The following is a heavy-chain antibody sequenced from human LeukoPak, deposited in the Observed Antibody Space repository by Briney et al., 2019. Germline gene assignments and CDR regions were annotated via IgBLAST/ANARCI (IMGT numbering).Heavy chain of an antibody. V-gene: IGHV3-30*02. J-gene: IGHJ3*02. CDR3: AKVRTSYAQDDFDI. D-gene: IGHD1-26*01. CDR1: GFTFSSYG. Sequence: PGGSLRLSCAASGFTFSSYGMHSVRQAPGKALEWVAFIRYDGSNKYYADSVKGRFTISRDNSKNTLYLQMNSLRAGDTAVYYCAKVRTSYAQDDFDIWGQGTMVTVSS. CDR2: IRYDGSNK.